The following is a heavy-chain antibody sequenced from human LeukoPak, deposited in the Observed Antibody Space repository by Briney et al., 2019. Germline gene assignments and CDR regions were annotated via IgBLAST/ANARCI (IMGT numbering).Heavy chain of an antibody. J-gene: IGHJ4*02. CDR3: ARALTVIAAPDY. CDR2: INPNSGGT. D-gene: IGHD6-13*01. CDR1: GYTFTGYY. Sequence: ASVKVSCKASGYTFTGYYMHWVRQAPGQGLEWMGWINPNSGGTNYAQKFQGRVTMTRDTSISTAYMELSRLRSDDTAEYYCARALTVIAAPDYWGQGTLVTVSS. V-gene: IGHV1-2*02.